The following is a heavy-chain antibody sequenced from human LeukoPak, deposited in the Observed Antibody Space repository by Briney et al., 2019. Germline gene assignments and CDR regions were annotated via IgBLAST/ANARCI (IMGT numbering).Heavy chain of an antibody. J-gene: IGHJ4*02. CDR1: GFTFSSYW. D-gene: IGHD1-7*01. CDR2: MNGEGTTI. CDR3: ATARNFRFEY. V-gene: IGHV3-74*01. Sequence: GGSLRLSCAASGFTFSSYWMHWVRQAPGKGLMWVSRMNGEGTTIDYADSVKGRFTVSRDYAKNTLFLQMNNLRTEDTALYFCATARNFRFEYWGQGSLVIVSA.